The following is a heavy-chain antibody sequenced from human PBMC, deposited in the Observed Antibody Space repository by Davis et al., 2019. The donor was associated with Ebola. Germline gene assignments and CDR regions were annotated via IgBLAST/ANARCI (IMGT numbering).Heavy chain of an antibody. J-gene: IGHJ4*02. Sequence: GESLKISCAASGFTFSSYSMNWVRQAPGKGLEWVSSISSSSSYIYYADSVKGRFTISRDNAKNSLYLQMNSLRAEDTAVYYCARARMTNRPGSADYWGQGTLVTVSS. D-gene: IGHD3-10*01. V-gene: IGHV3-21*01. CDR1: GFTFSSYS. CDR3: ARARMTNRPGSADY. CDR2: ISSSSSYI.